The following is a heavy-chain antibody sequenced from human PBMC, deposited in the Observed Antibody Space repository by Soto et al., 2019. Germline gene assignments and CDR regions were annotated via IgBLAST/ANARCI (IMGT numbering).Heavy chain of an antibody. CDR1: GGSFSGYY. Sequence: SETLSLTGAVYGGSFSGYYWSWIRQPPGKGLEWIGEINHSGSTNYNPSLKSRVTISVDTSKNQFSLKLSSVTAADTAVYYCAREPPYYYGSGRSLYYYYGMDVWGQGTTVTVSS. CDR2: INHSGST. J-gene: IGHJ6*02. D-gene: IGHD3-10*01. V-gene: IGHV4-34*01. CDR3: AREPPYYYGSGRSLYYYYGMDV.